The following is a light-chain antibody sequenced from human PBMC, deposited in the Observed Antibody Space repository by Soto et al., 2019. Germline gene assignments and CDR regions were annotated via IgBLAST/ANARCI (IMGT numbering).Light chain of an antibody. J-gene: IGKJ5*01. V-gene: IGKV1-39*01. CDR3: QQCYSTPSIT. CDR2: STS. Sequence: DIQMTQAPSSLSASVGDRVNITCRESQNIRNYLNWYQQKAGKAPKLLISSTSSLQSGVPSRFSGSGSGTDFTLTISSLQPEDFASYYCQQCYSTPSITFGQGTRLEI. CDR1: QNIRNY.